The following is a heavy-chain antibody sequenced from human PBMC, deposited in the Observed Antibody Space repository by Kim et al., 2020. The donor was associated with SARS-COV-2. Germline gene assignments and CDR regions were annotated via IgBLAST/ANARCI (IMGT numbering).Heavy chain of an antibody. CDR2: ISGSGGST. CDR1: GFTFSSYA. D-gene: IGHD3-16*01. J-gene: IGHJ6*02. CDR3: AKWLLFGGDPRLPDSYYYYYGMDV. Sequence: GGSLRLSCAASGFTFSSYAMSWVRQAPGKGLEWVSAISGSGGSTYYADSVKGRFTISRDNSKNTLYLQMNSLRAEDTAGYYCAKWLLFGGDPRLPDSYYYYYGMDVWGQGTTVTVSS. V-gene: IGHV3-23*01.